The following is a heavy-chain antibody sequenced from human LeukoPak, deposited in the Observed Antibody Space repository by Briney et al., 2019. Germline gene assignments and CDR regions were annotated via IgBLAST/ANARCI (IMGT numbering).Heavy chain of an antibody. J-gene: IGHJ6*02. D-gene: IGHD1-1*01. CDR1: GFTFSSYA. CDR2: ISYDGSNK. CDR3: ARGPAVQLGRSYYYYGMDV. Sequence: GGSLRLSCAASGFTFSSYAMHWVRQAPGKGLEWVAVISYDGSNKYYADSVKGRFTISRDNSKNTLYLQMNSLRAEDTAVYYCARGPAVQLGRSYYYYGMDVWGQGTTVTVSS. V-gene: IGHV3-30-3*01.